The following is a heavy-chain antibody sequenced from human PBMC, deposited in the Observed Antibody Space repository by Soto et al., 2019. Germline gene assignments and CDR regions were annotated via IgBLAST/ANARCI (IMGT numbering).Heavy chain of an antibody. D-gene: IGHD3-22*01. V-gene: IGHV3-30-3*01. CDR3: AREEYYDSSGYPGY. J-gene: IGHJ4*02. CDR2: ISYDGSNK. Sequence: QVQLVESGGGVVQPGRSLRLSCAASGFTFSSYAMHWVRQAPGKGLEWVAVISYDGSNKYYADSVKGRFTISRDNSKNTLYLQMNSLRAEDTAVYYCAREEYYDSSGYPGYWGQGTLVTVSS. CDR1: GFTFSSYA.